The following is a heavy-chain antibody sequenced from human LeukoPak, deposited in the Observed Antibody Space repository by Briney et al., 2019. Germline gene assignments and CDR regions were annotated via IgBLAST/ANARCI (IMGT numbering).Heavy chain of an antibody. J-gene: IGHJ3*02. D-gene: IGHD3-22*01. CDR2: IYYSGST. CDR1: GGSISSSSYY. V-gene: IGHV4-39*07. CDR3: VSITMIGGAFDI. Sequence: SETLSLTCTVSGGSISSSSYYWGWIRQPPGKGLEWIGSIYYSGSTYYNPSLKSRVTISVDTSKNQFSLKLSSVTAADTAVYYCVSITMIGGAFDIWGQGTMVTVS.